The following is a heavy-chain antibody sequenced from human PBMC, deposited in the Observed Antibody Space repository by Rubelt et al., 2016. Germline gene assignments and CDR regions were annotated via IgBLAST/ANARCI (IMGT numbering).Heavy chain of an antibody. CDR2: ISHDGSNK. Sequence: VQLLESGGDLVEPGGSLRLSCAASGFTFSSYAMHWVRQAPGKGLEWVAVISHDGSNKYYADSVKGRFTISRDNSKNTLYLQMNSLRAEDTAVYYCARPGAGDRGDYWGQGTLVTVSS. CDR1: GFTFSSYA. CDR3: ARPGAGDRGDY. V-gene: IGHV3-30*04. D-gene: IGHD6-13*01. J-gene: IGHJ4*02.